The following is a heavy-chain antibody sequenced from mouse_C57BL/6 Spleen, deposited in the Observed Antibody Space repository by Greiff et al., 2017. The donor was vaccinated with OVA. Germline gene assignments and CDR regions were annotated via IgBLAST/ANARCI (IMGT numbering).Heavy chain of an antibody. D-gene: IGHD1-1*01. Sequence: EVQLQQSGPVLVKPGASVKMSCKASGYTFTDYYMNWVKQSHGKSLEWIGVINPYNGGTSYNQKFKGKATLTVDKSSSTAYMELNSLTSEDSAVYYCAREGTTVVRGFAYWGQGTLVTVSA. CDR1: GYTFTDYY. V-gene: IGHV1-19*01. CDR2: INPYNGGT. CDR3: AREGTTVVRGFAY. J-gene: IGHJ3*01.